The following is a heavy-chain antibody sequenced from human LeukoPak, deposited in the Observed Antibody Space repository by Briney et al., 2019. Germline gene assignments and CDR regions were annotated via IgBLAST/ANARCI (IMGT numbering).Heavy chain of an antibody. CDR1: GFTFDDYG. CDR2: INWNGGST. J-gene: IGHJ3*02. D-gene: IGHD1-26*01. Sequence: PGGSLRLSCAASGFTFDDYGMSWVRQAPGKRLEWVSGINWNGGSTGYADSVKGRFTISRDNAKNSLYLQMNSLRAEDTALYYCARDRRWELLNDAFDIWGQGTMVTVSS. CDR3: ARDRRWELLNDAFDI. V-gene: IGHV3-20*04.